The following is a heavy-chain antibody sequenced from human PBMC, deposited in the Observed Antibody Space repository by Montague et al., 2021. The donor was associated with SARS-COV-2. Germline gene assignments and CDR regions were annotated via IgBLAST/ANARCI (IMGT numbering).Heavy chain of an antibody. Sequence: SETLSLTCTVSGGSISNYYWSWIRQPAGKGLEWIGRIYASGNTNYNPSLKSRVTMSVDMSKNQFSLKLSSVTAADTAVYYCANFRRTQLLFGTLYYGMDVWGQGTTVTVSS. D-gene: IGHD2-2*01. J-gene: IGHJ6*02. CDR2: IYASGNT. CDR3: ANFRRTQLLFGTLYYGMDV. V-gene: IGHV4-4*07. CDR1: GGSISNYY.